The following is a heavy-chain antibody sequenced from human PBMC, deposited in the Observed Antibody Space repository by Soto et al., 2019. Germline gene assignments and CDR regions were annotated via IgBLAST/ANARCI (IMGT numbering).Heavy chain of an antibody. CDR3: ARDRGTYYDIFAVENWFDP. D-gene: IGHD3-9*01. CDR2: IYHSGST. J-gene: IGHJ5*02. Sequence: SETLSLTCAVSGGSISSSNWWSWVRQPPGKGLEWIGEIYHSGSTNYNPSLKSRVTISVDKSKNQFSLKLSSVTAADTAVYYCARDRGTYYDIFAVENWFDPWGQGTLVTVSS. V-gene: IGHV4-4*02. CDR1: GGSISSSNW.